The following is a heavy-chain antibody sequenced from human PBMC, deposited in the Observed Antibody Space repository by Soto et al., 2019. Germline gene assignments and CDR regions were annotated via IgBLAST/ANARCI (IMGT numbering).Heavy chain of an antibody. V-gene: IGHV4-31*03. J-gene: IGHJ6*02. CDR2: IYYSGST. CDR1: GGSISSGGYY. Sequence: SETLSLTCTVSGGSISSGGYYWSWIHQHPGKGLEWIGYIYYSGSTYYNPSLKSRVTISVDTSKNQFSLKLSSVTAADTAVYYCARLGLGWLQLYYYGMDVWGQGTTVTVSS. CDR3: ARLGLGWLQLYYYGMDV. D-gene: IGHD5-12*01.